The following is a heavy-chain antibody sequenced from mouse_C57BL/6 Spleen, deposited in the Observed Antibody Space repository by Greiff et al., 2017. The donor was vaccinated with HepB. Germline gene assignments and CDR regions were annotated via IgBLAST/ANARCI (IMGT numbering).Heavy chain of an antibody. V-gene: IGHV1-82*01. J-gene: IGHJ3*01. CDR2: IYPGDGDT. Sequence: QVQLKESGPELVKPGASVKISCKASGYAFSSSWMNWVKQRPGKGLEWIGRIYPGDGDTNYNGKFKGKATLTADKSSSTAYMQLSSLTSEDSAVYFCARRLGSSYVAYWGQGTLVTVSA. CDR3: ARRLGSSYVAY. CDR1: GYAFSSSW. D-gene: IGHD1-1*01.